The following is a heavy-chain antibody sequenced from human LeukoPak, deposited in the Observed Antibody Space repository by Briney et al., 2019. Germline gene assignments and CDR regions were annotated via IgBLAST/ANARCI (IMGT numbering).Heavy chain of an antibody. CDR1: GFTVSSNY. J-gene: IGHJ6*02. D-gene: IGHD2-15*01. CDR2: IYNGGST. Sequence: GGSLRLSCAASGFTVSSNYMSWVRQAPGKGLEWVSVIYNGGSTYYADSVKGRFTISRHNSKNTLYLQMNSLRAEDTAVYYCTRHSDKYCSGANCYVYNFYGLDVWGQGTAVTVSS. CDR3: TRHSDKYCSGANCYVYNFYGLDV. V-gene: IGHV3-53*04.